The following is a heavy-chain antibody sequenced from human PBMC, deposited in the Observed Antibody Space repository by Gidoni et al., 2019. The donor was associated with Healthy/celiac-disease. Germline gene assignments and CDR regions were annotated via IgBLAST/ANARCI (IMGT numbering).Heavy chain of an antibody. J-gene: IGHJ6*02. V-gene: IGHV3-23*01. CDR2: ISGSGGST. CDR1: GFSFSSHA. D-gene: IGHD2-15*01. Sequence: EVQLLESGGGLVQPGGSLRLSCAASGFSFSSHAMSWVRQAPGKGMGWVSAISGSGGSTYYADSVKGRFTISRDNSKNTLYLQMNSLRAEDTAVYYCAKSKYCSGGSCYYYYGMDVWGQGTTVTVSS. CDR3: AKSKYCSGGSCYYYYGMDV.